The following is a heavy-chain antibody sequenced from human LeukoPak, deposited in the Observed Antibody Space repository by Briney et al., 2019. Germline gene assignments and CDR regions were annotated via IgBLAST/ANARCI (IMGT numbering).Heavy chain of an antibody. CDR1: GFTFSSSC. D-gene: IGHD1-1*01. Sequence: GGSLRLSCAASGFTFSSSCMSWVRQAPGKGLEWVANIKEDGSEKYYVDSVKGRFTISRDNAKNSLYLQMNSLRAEDTAVYYCARSTRPPWGQGTLVTVSS. J-gene: IGHJ5*02. CDR2: IKEDGSEK. V-gene: IGHV3-7*01. CDR3: ARSTRPP.